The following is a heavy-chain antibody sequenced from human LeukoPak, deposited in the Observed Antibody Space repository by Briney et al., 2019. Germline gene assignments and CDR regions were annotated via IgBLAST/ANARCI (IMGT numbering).Heavy chain of an antibody. J-gene: IGHJ3*02. CDR1: GGSISSYY. Sequence: SSEPLSLPCTVSGGSISSYYWSWLRQPPGKGLEWIGYIYYSGSTNYNPSLKSRVTISVDTSKNQFSLKLTSVTAADTAVYYCASGGVAAAYDAFDIWGQGTMVTVSS. CDR3: ASGGVAAAYDAFDI. CDR2: IYYSGST. D-gene: IGHD6-13*01. V-gene: IGHV4-59*08.